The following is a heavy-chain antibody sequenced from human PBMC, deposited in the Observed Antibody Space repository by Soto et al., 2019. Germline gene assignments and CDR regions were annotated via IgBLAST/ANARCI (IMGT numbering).Heavy chain of an antibody. D-gene: IGHD3-22*01. CDR1: GGTFSSYA. CDR3: ARDPYYYDSSGSAPLWWFDP. Sequence: SVKVSCKASGGTFSSYAISWVRQAPGQGLEWMGGIIPIFGTANYAQKFQGRVTITADESTSTAYMELSSLRSEDTAVYYCARDPYYYDSSGSAPLWWFDPWGQGTLVTVS. CDR2: IIPIFGTA. J-gene: IGHJ5*02. V-gene: IGHV1-69*13.